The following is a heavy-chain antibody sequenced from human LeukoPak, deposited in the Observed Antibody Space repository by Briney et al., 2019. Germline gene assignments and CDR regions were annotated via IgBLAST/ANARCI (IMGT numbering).Heavy chain of an antibody. V-gene: IGHV3-23*01. D-gene: IGHD1-26*01. CDR1: GFTFSSYA. CDR2: ISDSGGST. J-gene: IGHJ4*02. CDR3: AKGGRIVGASTTLDY. Sequence: GGSLRLSCAASGFTFSSYAVSWVRQAPGKGLEWASAISDSGGSTYYADSVKGRFTISRDNSENTLYLQMNSLRAEDTAVYFCAKGGRIVGASTTLDYWGQGTLVTVSS.